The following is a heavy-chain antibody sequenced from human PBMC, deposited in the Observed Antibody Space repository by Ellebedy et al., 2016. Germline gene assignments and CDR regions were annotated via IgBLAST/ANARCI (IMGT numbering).Heavy chain of an antibody. J-gene: IGHJ5*02. CDR3: ARGVGGTSLNWFDP. D-gene: IGHD3-16*01. CDR2: IVFSGTAT. CDR1: GFTFNIAG. V-gene: IGHV3-21*01. Sequence: GESLKISCAASGFTFNIAGMTWVRQAPGKGLEWVATIVFSGTATYYSDSVKGRFTISRDNAKNSLYLQMNSLRAEDTAVYYCARGVGGTSLNWFDPWGQGTPVNVSS.